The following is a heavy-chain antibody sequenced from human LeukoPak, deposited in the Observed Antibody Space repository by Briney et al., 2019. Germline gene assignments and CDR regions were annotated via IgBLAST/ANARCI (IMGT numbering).Heavy chain of an antibody. CDR1: GYTFTSYD. CDR3: AREESIGSYQFLHDY. CDR2: MSPNSGNT. D-gene: IGHD1-26*01. J-gene: IGHJ4*02. Sequence: ASVKVSCKASGYTFTSYDINWVRQATGQGLEWMGWMSPNSGNTGYAQKFQGRVTMTRNTSISTAYMELSSLRSDDTAVYYCAREESIGSYQFLHDYWGQGTLVTVSS. V-gene: IGHV1-8*01.